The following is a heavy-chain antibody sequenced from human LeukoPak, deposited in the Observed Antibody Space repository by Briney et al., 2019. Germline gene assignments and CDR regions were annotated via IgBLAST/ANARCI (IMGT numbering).Heavy chain of an antibody. V-gene: IGHV1-3*01. CDR1: GYTFTNYA. CDR2: INAGNGNT. J-gene: IGHJ4*02. Sequence: ASVKVSCKASGYTFTNYAMNWVRQAPGQRLEWMGWINAGNGNTKSSQRFQDRVTITRDKSESTAYMELNSLRSEDTAVYYCTRRIWSSHNKDYYFDYWGQGRLVTVSP. D-gene: IGHD2-21*01. CDR3: TRRIWSSHNKDYYFDY.